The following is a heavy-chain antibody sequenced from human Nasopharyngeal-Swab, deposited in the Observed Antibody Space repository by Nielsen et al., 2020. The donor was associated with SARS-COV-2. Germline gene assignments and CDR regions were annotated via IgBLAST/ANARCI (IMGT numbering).Heavy chain of an antibody. CDR3: ARARGAYGDYYYYYYTDV. Sequence: SETLSLTCAISGDSVSSSSAAWNWIRQSPSKGLEWLGRTYYRSKWYNDYAVSVKSRLTINPDTSKNQFSLQLNSVTPEDTAVYYCARARGAYGDYYYYYYTDVWGKGTTVTVSS. J-gene: IGHJ6*03. CDR1: GDSVSSSSAA. V-gene: IGHV6-1*01. CDR2: TYYRSKWYN. D-gene: IGHD4-17*01.